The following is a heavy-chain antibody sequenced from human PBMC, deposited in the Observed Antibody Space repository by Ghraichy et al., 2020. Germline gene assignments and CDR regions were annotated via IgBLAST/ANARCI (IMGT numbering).Heavy chain of an antibody. V-gene: IGHV4-39*01. CDR3: SAVPPPSYYFDY. CDR2: IYYTGST. CDR1: GGSISSSSYY. D-gene: IGHD6-6*01. J-gene: IGHJ4*02. Sequence: SETLSLTCPVSGGSISSSSYYWGWIRQPPGKGLEWIGSIYYTGSTFYNPSLKSRVTISVDTSKNQFSLKLSSVTAADTAVYYCSAVPPPSYYFDYWGQGVLVTVSS.